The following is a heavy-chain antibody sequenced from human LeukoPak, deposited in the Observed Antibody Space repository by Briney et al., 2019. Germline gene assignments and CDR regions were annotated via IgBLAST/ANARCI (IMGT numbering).Heavy chain of an antibody. D-gene: IGHD1-26*01. CDR1: GFTFSSYS. Sequence: SGGSLRLSCAASGFTFSSYSMNWVRQAPGKGLEWVSSISSSSSYIYYADSVQGRFTISRDNAKNSLYLQMNSLRAEDTAVYYCASRGRPGLLAPLDYWGQGTLVTVSS. CDR2: ISSSSSYI. CDR3: ASRGRPGLLAPLDY. J-gene: IGHJ4*02. V-gene: IGHV3-21*01.